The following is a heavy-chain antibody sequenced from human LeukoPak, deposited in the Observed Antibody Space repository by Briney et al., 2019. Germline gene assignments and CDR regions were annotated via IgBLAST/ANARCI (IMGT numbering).Heavy chain of an antibody. V-gene: IGHV4-59*01. CDR1: GGTIGSSS. CDR3: ARDPYSSGYYASFDP. Sequence: PSETLSLTCTVSGGTIGSSSWHWIRPPPGKALEWIGYIYYSGSTAYKPSLKSRITMSVDTSKNRFSLNMWSVTAADTAVYYCARDPYSSGYYASFDPWGQGTLVTVSS. J-gene: IGHJ5*02. D-gene: IGHD5-12*01. CDR2: IYYSGST.